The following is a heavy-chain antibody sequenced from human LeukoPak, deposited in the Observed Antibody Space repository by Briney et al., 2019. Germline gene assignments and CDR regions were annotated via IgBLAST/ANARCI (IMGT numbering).Heavy chain of an antibody. D-gene: IGHD3-22*01. J-gene: IGHJ5*02. CDR2: ISAYNGNT. Sequence: ASVKVSCKASGYTFTSYGISWVRQAPGQGLEWMGWISAYNGNTNYAQKLQGRVTMTTDTSTSTAYMELRSLRSDDTAVYYCARLTRIYYYDSSGYYRGSWFDPWGQGTLVTVSS. CDR3: ARLTRIYYYDSSGYYRGSWFDP. CDR1: GYTFTSYG. V-gene: IGHV1-18*01.